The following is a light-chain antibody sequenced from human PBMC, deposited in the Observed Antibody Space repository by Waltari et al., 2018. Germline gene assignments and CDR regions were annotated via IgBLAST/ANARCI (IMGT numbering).Light chain of an antibody. Sequence: QSALTQPRSVSGSPGQSVTISCTGSSSNVGGYNYVFWYQHRPGKAPKLIIYNVNKWPSGVPDRFAGSKSANTASLTIAGLQADDEADYYCCSYAGGYTYVVGTGTKVTVL. CDR2: NVN. CDR3: CSYAGGYTYV. V-gene: IGLV2-11*01. CDR1: SSNVGGYNY. J-gene: IGLJ1*01.